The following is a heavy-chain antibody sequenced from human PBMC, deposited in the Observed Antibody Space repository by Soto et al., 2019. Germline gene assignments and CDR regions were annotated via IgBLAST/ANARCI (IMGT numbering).Heavy chain of an antibody. CDR3: ARDRPDYDILTGYSRDYYYGMDV. Sequence: PGGSLRLSCAASGFTFRDYWMSWVRQAPGKGLEWVATIKQDGSEKYYVDSVEGRFTISRDNAKNSLYLQMNSLRAEDTAVYYCARDRPDYDILTGYSRDYYYGMDVWGQGTTVTVSS. V-gene: IGHV3-7*03. J-gene: IGHJ6*02. D-gene: IGHD3-9*01. CDR1: GFTFRDYW. CDR2: IKQDGSEK.